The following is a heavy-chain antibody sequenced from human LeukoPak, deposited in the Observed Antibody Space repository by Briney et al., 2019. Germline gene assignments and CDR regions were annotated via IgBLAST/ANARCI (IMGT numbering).Heavy chain of an antibody. D-gene: IGHD3-16*01. CDR1: GFTFSSYE. J-gene: IGHJ4*02. CDR3: TRGGVDY. V-gene: IGHV3-74*01. CDR2: INSDGSTT. Sequence: GGSLRPSCAASGFTFSSYEMNWVRQAPGKGLVWVSRINSDGSTTTYADSVKGRFTISRDNAKNTLYLQMNSLRAEDTAVYYCTRGGVDYWGQGTLVTVSS.